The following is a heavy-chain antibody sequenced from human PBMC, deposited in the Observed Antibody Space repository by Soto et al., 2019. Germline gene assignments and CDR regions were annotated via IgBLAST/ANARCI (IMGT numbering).Heavy chain of an antibody. CDR3: ARDRLFGVVISYGMDV. Sequence: PGGSLRLSCAASGFTFSSYGMHWVRQAPGKGLEWVAVIWYDGSNKYYADSVKGRFTISRDNSKNTLYLQMNSLRAEDKAVYYCARDRLFGVVISYGMDVWGQGTTVTVSS. CDR2: IWYDGSNK. D-gene: IGHD3-3*01. J-gene: IGHJ6*02. V-gene: IGHV3-33*01. CDR1: GFTFSSYG.